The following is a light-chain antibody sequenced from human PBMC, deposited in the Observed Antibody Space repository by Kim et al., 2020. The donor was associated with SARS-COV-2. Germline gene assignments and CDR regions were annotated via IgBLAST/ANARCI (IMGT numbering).Light chain of an antibody. J-gene: IGLJ3*02. CDR1: SGHSNYA. CDR3: QTWDTGILV. Sequence: ASVKLTCTLSSGHSNYAIAWHQQQPERGPRYLMKLNSDGSHNKGDGIPDRFSGSSSGAERYLTISSLQSDDEADYYCQTWDTGILVFGGGTQLTVL. CDR2: LNSDGSH. V-gene: IGLV4-69*02.